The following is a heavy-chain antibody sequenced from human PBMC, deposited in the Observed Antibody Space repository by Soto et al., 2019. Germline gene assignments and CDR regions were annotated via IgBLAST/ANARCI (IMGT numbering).Heavy chain of an antibody. Sequence: KPSDTLSLTCTVSGGSISSYYWSWIRQPPGKGLEWIGYIYYSGSTNYNPSLKSRVTISVDTSKNQFSLKLSSVTAADTAVYYCARGEEQWLVGRGRVYYYGMDVWGQGTTVTVSS. J-gene: IGHJ6*02. CDR2: IYYSGST. CDR3: ARGEEQWLVGRGRVYYYGMDV. D-gene: IGHD6-19*01. CDR1: GGSISSYY. V-gene: IGHV4-59*07.